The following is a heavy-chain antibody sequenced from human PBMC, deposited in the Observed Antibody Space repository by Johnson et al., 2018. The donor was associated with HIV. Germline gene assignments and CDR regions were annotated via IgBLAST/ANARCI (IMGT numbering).Heavy chain of an antibody. Sequence: VQLVESGGGVVQPGRSLRLSCAASGFTFSSYAMHWVRQAPGKGLEWVANIKQDGSEKYYVDSVKGRFTISRDNAKNSLYLQMDSLRAEDTAVYYCARKGDAFDIWGQGTMVIVSS. CDR3: ARKGDAFDI. CDR1: GFTFSSYA. J-gene: IGHJ3*02. CDR2: IKQDGSEK. V-gene: IGHV3-7*03.